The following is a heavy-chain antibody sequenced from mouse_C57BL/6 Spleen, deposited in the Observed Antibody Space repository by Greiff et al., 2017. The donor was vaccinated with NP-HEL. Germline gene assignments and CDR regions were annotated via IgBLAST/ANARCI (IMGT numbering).Heavy chain of an antibody. CDR2: IDPSDSYT. J-gene: IGHJ4*01. D-gene: IGHD1-1*01. CDR3: ARWNYGTSPGDY. CDR1: GYTFTSYW. V-gene: IGHV1-59*01. Sequence: VQLQQPGAELVRPGTSVKLSCKASGYTFTSYWMHWVKQRPGQGLEWIGVIDPSDSYTNYNQKFKGKATLTVDTSSSTAYMQLSSLTSEDSAVYYCARWNYGTSPGDYWEQGTSVTVSS.